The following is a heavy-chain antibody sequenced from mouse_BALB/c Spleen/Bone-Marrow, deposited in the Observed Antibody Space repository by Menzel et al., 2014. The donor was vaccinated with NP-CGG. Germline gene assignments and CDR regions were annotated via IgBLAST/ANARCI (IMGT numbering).Heavy chain of an antibody. D-gene: IGHD2-1*01. CDR2: ISNGGGST. J-gene: IGHJ2*01. CDR3: ARQIYFPYFDY. V-gene: IGHV5-12-2*01. Sequence: DVMVAESGGGLVQPGGSLKLSCAASGFTFSSYTMSWVRQTPEKRLEWVAYISNGGGSTFYPDTVKGRFTISRDNTKNTLYLQMSSLKSEDTAMYYCARQIYFPYFDYWGQGTPLTVSS. CDR1: GFTFSSYT.